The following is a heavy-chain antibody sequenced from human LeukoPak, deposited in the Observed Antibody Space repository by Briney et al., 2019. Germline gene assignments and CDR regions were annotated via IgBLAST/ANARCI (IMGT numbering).Heavy chain of an antibody. CDR1: GDSISSYY. CDR3: ARSERIIMILGGAFDI. D-gene: IGHD3-22*01. CDR2: IYYSGST. J-gene: IGHJ3*02. V-gene: IGHV4-59*08. Sequence: PSETLSLTCTVSGDSISSYYWSRIRQPPGKGLEWIGYIYYSGSTNYSPSLKSRVTISVDTSKKQFSLKLSSVTAADTAVYCARSERIIMILGGAFDIWGQGTVVTVSS.